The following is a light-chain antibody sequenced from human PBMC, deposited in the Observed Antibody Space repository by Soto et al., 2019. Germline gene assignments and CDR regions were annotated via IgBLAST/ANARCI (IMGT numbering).Light chain of an antibody. CDR1: SSDVGSYNL. V-gene: IGLV2-23*01. CDR3: CSYAGSSTYV. Sequence: QSALTQAASVSRSPGQSITITCTGTSSDVGSYNLVSWYQQHPGKAPKLMIYEGSKRPSGVSNRFSGSKSGNTASLTISGLQAEDEADYYCCSYAGSSTYVFGTGTKVTVL. CDR2: EGS. J-gene: IGLJ1*01.